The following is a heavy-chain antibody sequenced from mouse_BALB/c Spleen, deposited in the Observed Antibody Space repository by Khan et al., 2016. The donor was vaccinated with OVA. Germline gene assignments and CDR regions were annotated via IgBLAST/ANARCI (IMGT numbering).Heavy chain of an antibody. D-gene: IGHD2-2*01. CDR2: ISFSSST. Sequence: EVQLVESGPGLVKPSQSLSLTCTVTGYSITSDFAWNWVRQFPGNKLEWMGYISFSSSTSYDPSLKSRLSITRDTSKNQFFLQLSSVTTEDTATYYCSRSVYYAYAYAMDYWGQGTSVTVSS. CDR3: SRSVYYAYAYAMDY. V-gene: IGHV3-2*02. J-gene: IGHJ4*01. CDR1: GYSITSDFA.